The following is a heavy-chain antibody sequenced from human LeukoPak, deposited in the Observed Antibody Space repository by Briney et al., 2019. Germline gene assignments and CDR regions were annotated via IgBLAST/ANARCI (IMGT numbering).Heavy chain of an antibody. V-gene: IGHV1-2*02. D-gene: IGHD3-9*01. CDR2: INPNSGGT. J-gene: IGHJ6*02. Sequence: ASVKVSCKASGYTFTGYYMHWVRQAPGQGLEWMGWINPNSGGTNYAQKFQGRVTMTRDTSICTAYMELSRLRSDDTAVYYCARGSGYFDWLSPYYYYGMDVWGQGTTVTVSS. CDR3: ARGSGYFDWLSPYYYYGMDV. CDR1: GYTFTGYY.